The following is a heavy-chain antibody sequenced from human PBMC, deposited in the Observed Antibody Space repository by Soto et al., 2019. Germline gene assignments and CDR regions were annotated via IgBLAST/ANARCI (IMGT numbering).Heavy chain of an antibody. CDR3: ARDGGSSWPLDY. D-gene: IGHD6-13*01. Sequence: GGSLRLTSADSGFTFSIKYMSLIRQAPGKGLEWVSYISSSSSYTNYADSVKGRFTISRDNAKNSLYLQMNSLRAEDTAVYYCARDGGSSWPLDYWGQGTLVTVSS. CDR1: GFTFSIKY. V-gene: IGHV3-11*05. J-gene: IGHJ4*02. CDR2: ISSSSSYT.